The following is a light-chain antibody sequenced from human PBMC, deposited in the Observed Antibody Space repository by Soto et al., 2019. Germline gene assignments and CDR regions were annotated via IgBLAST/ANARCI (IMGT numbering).Light chain of an antibody. CDR1: QSVRRNS. J-gene: IGKJ4*01. CDR3: QQSGTSPPT. Sequence: EIVLTQSPGTLSLSVGETATLSCRASQSVRRNSLTWYQQRSGQAPTLLISGASSRATGIPDRFSGSGSGTDFTLTISRREPEDFAVYFCQQSGTSPPTFGGGTKVEIK. CDR2: GAS. V-gene: IGKV3-20*01.